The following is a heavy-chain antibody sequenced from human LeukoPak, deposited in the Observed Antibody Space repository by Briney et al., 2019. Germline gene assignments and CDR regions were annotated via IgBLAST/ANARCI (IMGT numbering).Heavy chain of an antibody. CDR3: ASSGSYRFDY. D-gene: IGHD1-26*01. V-gene: IGHV3-30*19. CDR2: ISYDGSKN. CDR1: GFTFSSYG. Sequence: GSLRLSCAASGFTFSSYGMHWVRQAPGKGLEWVAFISYDGSKNYYADSVKGRFTISRDNSRNTLYLQMNSLRAEDTAVYYCASSGSYRFDYWGQGTLVTVSS. J-gene: IGHJ4*02.